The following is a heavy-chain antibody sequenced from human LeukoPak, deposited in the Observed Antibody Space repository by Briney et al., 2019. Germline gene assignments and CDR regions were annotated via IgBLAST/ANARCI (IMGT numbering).Heavy chain of an antibody. J-gene: IGHJ4*02. CDR2: IIPIFGTA. V-gene: IGHV1-69*01. D-gene: IGHD3-22*01. Sequence: SVKVSCKASGGTFSSYAISWVRQAPGQGLEGMGGIIPIFGTANYAQKFQGRVTITADESTSTAYMELSRLRSEDTAVYYCAREAPDSSGYYYGVYWGQGTLVTVSS. CDR3: AREAPDSSGYYYGVY. CDR1: GGTFSSYA.